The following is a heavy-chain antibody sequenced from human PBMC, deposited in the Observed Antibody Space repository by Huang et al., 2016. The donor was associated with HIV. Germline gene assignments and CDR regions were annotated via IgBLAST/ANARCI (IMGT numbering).Heavy chain of an antibody. Sequence: QVRLQESGPGLVKPSETLSLSCTVSGDSVSSHYWGWIRHPPGKGLEWIGTVYDSWTPKTHPRLKSRIPISVETSKNGFSLNITSVSAADTAMYFCVRDQGRLAVGGIDNWFDPWGQGALVTVSS. J-gene: IGHJ5*02. V-gene: IGHV4-59*02. CDR1: GDSVSSHY. D-gene: IGHD6-19*01. CDR2: VYDSWTP. CDR3: VRDQGRLAVGGIDNWFDP.